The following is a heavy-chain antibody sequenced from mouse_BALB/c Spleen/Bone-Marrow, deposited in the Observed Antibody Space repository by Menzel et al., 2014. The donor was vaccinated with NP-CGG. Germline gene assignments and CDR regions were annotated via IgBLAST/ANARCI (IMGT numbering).Heavy chain of an antibody. CDR3: ASYSYGWYFDV. CDR1: GFKLKENF. J-gene: IGHJ1*01. D-gene: IGHD2-12*01. Sequence: GQLQKPRAELLNPGAFVKVFCKASGFKLKENFLHWVKQRPEQGLDWIGRIDPAIFTKYDPKFQGKATITADTSSNTAYLHLSSLTSEYTAVYYCASYSYGWYFDVWGSVTTFTVAS. CDR2: IDPAIFT. V-gene: IGHV14-3*02.